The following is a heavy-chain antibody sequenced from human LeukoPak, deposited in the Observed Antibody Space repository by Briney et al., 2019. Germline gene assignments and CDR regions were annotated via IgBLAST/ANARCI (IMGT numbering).Heavy chain of an antibody. Sequence: SVKVSCKASGGTFSSYAISWVRQAPGQGLEWMGGIIPIFGTANYAQKFQGRVTITTDESTSTAYMELSSLRSEDTAVYYCARAGYCSSTSCSYPYYYYMDVWGKGTTVTVSS. CDR1: GGTFSSYA. V-gene: IGHV1-69*05. CDR3: ARAGYCSSTSCSYPYYYYMDV. J-gene: IGHJ6*03. D-gene: IGHD2-2*01. CDR2: IIPIFGTA.